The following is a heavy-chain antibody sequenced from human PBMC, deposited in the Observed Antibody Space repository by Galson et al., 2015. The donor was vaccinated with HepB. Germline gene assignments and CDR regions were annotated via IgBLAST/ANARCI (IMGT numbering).Heavy chain of an antibody. Sequence: SLRLSCAASGFTFSSYSMNWVRQAPGKGLEWVSSISSSSSYIYYADSVKGRFTISRDNAKNSLYLQMNSLRAEDTAVYYCARVPEHVVPAAIPKDYYYGMVVWGQGTTVTVSS. D-gene: IGHD2-2*01. V-gene: IGHV3-21*01. J-gene: IGHJ6*02. CDR3: ARVPEHVVPAAIPKDYYYGMVV. CDR2: ISSSSSYI. CDR1: GFTFSSYS.